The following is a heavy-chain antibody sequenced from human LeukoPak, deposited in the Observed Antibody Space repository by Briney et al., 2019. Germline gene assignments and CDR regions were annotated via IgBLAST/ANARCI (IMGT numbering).Heavy chain of an antibody. CDR3: ARGPRGGAARYYWFDP. D-gene: IGHD6-6*01. CDR2: MNPNSGNT. V-gene: IGHV1-8*01. Sequence: HVASVKVSRKASGYTFTSYDINWVRQATGQGLEWMGWMNPNSGNTGYAQKFQGRVTMTRNTSISTAYMELSSLRSEDTAVYYCARGPRGGAARYYWFDPWGQGTLVTVSS. CDR1: GYTFTSYD. J-gene: IGHJ5*02.